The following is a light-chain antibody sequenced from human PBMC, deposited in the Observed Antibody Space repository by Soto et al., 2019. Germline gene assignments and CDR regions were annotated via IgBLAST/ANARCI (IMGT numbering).Light chain of an antibody. V-gene: IGLV1-44*01. CDR1: SSNIGSNT. J-gene: IGLJ2*01. CDR3: AACDDSLDVV. Sequence: QSVLTQPPSASGTPGQRVTISCSGSSSNIGSNTVNWYQQLPGTAPKLLIYSDNQRPSGVPDRFSGSKSGTSASLAISGLHSEDEADYYCAACDDSLDVVFGGGTKLTVL. CDR2: SDN.